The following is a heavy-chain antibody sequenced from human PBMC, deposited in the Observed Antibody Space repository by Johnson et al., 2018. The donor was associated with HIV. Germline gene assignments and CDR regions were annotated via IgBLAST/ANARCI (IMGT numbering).Heavy chain of an antibody. CDR2: ISSSGSTI. Sequence: QVQLVESGGGLVKPGGSLRLSCAASGFTFSDYYMSWIRQAPGKGLEWVSYISSSGSTIYYADSVKGRFTISRDNAKNSLYLQMNSLRAEDTAVYYCARNQHEQRVVPAARQAAFDIWGQGTMVTVSS. J-gene: IGHJ3*02. D-gene: IGHD2-2*01. CDR3: ARNQHEQRVVPAARQAAFDI. CDR1: GFTFSDYY. V-gene: IGHV3-11*01.